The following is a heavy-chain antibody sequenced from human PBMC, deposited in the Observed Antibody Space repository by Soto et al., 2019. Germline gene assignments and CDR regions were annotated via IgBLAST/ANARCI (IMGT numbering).Heavy chain of an antibody. D-gene: IGHD1-1*01. CDR2: LYDVDGS. J-gene: IGHJ3*01. V-gene: IGHV3-53*01. Sequence: GGSLRLSCAAFGLTVSGKKYVAWVRQAPGKGLEWVSALYDVDGSFYADSVKGRFTTSSDSSNTTVYLQMNGLRPDDTAVYYCASWHEREHAYDVWGQGTTVTVSS. CDR3: ASWHEREHAYDV. CDR1: GLTVSGKKY.